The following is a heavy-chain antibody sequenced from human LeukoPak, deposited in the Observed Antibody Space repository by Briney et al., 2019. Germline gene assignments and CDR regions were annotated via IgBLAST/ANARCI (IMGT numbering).Heavy chain of an antibody. D-gene: IGHD6-6*01. Sequence: GASMKVSCKASGGTFSSYAISWVRQAPGQGLEWMGGIIPIFGTANYAQKFQGRVTITTDESTSTAYMELSRLRSDDTAVYYCARALGFEYSSPYWGQGTLVTVSS. CDR3: ARALGFEYSSPY. V-gene: IGHV1-69*05. CDR2: IIPIFGTA. CDR1: GGTFSSYA. J-gene: IGHJ4*02.